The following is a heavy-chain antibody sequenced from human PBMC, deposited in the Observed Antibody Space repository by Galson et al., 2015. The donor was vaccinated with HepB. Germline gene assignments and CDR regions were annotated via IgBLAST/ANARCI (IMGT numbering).Heavy chain of an antibody. V-gene: IGHV3-66*04. D-gene: IGHD6-13*01. CDR3: ARRYSSSWGLDY. Sequence: SLRLSCAASGFTVNGNYMSWVRQAPGKGLEWVSVIYSGGSTYYADSVKGRFTISRDNSKNTLYLQMNRLRAEDTAVYYCARRYSSSWGLDYWGQGTLVTVSS. CDR1: GFTVNGNY. CDR2: IYSGGST. J-gene: IGHJ4*02.